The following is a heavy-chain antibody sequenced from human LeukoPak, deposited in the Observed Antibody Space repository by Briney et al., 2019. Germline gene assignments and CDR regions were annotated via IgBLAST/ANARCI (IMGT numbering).Heavy chain of an antibody. Sequence: SETLSLTCTISGDSISGYYWRWIRQPPGKGLEWIGYIFYGGRTNYNPSLKSRVTISIDTSKNQFSLKLTSVTAADTAVYYCARTYQNYYYGMDVWGQGTTVTVSS. CDR1: GDSISGYY. V-gene: IGHV4-59*01. CDR2: IFYGGRT. J-gene: IGHJ6*02. CDR3: ARTYQNYYYGMDV. D-gene: IGHD2-2*01.